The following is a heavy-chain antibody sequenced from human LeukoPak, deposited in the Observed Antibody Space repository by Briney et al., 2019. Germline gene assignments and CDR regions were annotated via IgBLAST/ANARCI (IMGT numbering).Heavy chain of an antibody. CDR2: VTLNGRSV. D-gene: IGHD1-1*01. J-gene: IGHJ4*02. V-gene: IGHV3-48*01. CDR3: ARDHNWGFDY. Sequence: GGSLRLSCAASGFTFSTYTLNWVRQAPGKGLEWLSYVTLNGRSVHYADSVKGRFTIYRDNAKNSLYLQMNSLRVEDTAVYYCARDHNWGFDYWGQGTLVTVSS. CDR1: GFTFSTYT.